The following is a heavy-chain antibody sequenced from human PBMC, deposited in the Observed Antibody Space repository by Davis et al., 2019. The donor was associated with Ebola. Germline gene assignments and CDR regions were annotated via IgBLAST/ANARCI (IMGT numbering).Heavy chain of an antibody. D-gene: IGHD3-3*01. J-gene: IGHJ6*02. Sequence: PGGSLRLSCVASGSSFSSYALNWVRQAPGKGLEWVSAISNSGGSTYYADSVTGRFTISRDNSQNTLFLQMSSLRADDSAVYYCAIQQLRFLQWPWDPKGDDYNGVDVWGRGTTVTVSS. CDR1: GSSFSSYA. CDR2: ISNSGGST. CDR3: AIQQLRFLQWPWDPKGDDYNGVDV. V-gene: IGHV3-23*01.